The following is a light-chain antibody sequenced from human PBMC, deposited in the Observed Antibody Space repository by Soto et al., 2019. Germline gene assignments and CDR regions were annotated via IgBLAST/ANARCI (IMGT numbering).Light chain of an antibody. V-gene: IGKV3-15*01. CDR1: QSVSSSY. Sequence: EIVLTHSPATLSLSPCERATLSFSASQSVSSSYLAWYQQKPGQAPRLLIYGASTRATGIPARFSGSGSGTDFTLTISSLQSEDFAVYYCQQYNNWPAIFGQGTKVDIK. CDR2: GAS. CDR3: QQYNNWPAI. J-gene: IGKJ1*01.